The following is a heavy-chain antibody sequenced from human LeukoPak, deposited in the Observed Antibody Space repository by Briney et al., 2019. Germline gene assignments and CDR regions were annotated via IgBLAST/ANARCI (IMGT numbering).Heavy chain of an antibody. CDR1: GYSISSGYY. V-gene: IGHV4-38-2*02. J-gene: IGHJ4*02. CDR3: ARSFIVVVPAAPDY. Sequence: SETLSLTCTVSGYSISSGYYWGWIRQPPGKGLEWIGSIYHSGSTYYNPSLKSRVTISVDTSKNQFSLKLSSVTAADTAVYYCARSFIVVVPAAPDYWGQGTLLTVSS. CDR2: IYHSGST. D-gene: IGHD2-2*01.